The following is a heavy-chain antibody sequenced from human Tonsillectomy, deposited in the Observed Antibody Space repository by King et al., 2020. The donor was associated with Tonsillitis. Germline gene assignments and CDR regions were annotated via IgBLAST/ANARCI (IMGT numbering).Heavy chain of an antibody. D-gene: IGHD4-17*01. CDR1: GGSISSSSYY. CDR3: ARPFVTYDYGGPRPTYFDY. V-gene: IGHV4-39*01. CDR2: IYYSGST. Sequence: LQLQESGPGLVKPSETLSLTCTVSGGSISSSSYYWGWIRQPPGKGLEWIGSIYYSGSTYYNPSLKIRVTISVDTSKNQFSLKLSSVTAADTAMYYCARPFVTYDYGGPRPTYFDYWGQGTLVTVSS. J-gene: IGHJ4*02.